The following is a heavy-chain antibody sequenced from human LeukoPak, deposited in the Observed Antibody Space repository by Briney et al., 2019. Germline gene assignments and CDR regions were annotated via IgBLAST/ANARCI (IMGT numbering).Heavy chain of an antibody. D-gene: IGHD3/OR15-3a*01. CDR2: LQPNSGTA. CDR3: ARVTSRFWTGYYDPFDI. V-gene: IGHV1-8*03. Sequence: GAVKFYCKASGYTFTNDDINWVRQATGQGLEWRGWLQPNSGTAGYAQNFQGRVTITGDTSMSTAYMELSSLRSEDTAVYYCARVTSRFWTGYYDPFDIWGQGTMVTVSS. CDR1: GYTFTNDD. J-gene: IGHJ3*02.